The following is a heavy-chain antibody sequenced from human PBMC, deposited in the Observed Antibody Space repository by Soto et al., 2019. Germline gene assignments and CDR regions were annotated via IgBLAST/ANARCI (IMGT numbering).Heavy chain of an antibody. D-gene: IGHD1-26*01. Sequence: GGSLRLSCAASGFTFSSYSMNWVRQAPGKGLEWVSSISSSSSYIYYADSVKGRFTISRDNAKNSLHLQMNNLRAEDTAVYYCAKDGSYFDAFDIWGQGTMVTVTS. J-gene: IGHJ3*02. V-gene: IGHV3-21*01. CDR2: ISSSSSYI. CDR1: GFTFSSYS. CDR3: AKDGSYFDAFDI.